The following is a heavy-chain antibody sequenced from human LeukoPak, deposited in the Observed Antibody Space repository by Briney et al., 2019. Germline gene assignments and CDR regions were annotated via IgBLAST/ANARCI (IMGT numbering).Heavy chain of an antibody. V-gene: IGHV3-30*02. CDR2: IRYDGSNK. CDR3: AKDIRSSGWLVHYSFQH. J-gene: IGHJ1*01. CDR1: GFTFSSYG. Sequence: PGGSLRLSCAASGFTFSSYGMHWVRQAPGKGLEWVAFIRYDGSNKYYADSVKGRFTISRDNSKNTLYLQMNSLRAEDTAVYYCAKDIRSSGWLVHYSFQHWGQGTLVTVSS. D-gene: IGHD6-19*01.